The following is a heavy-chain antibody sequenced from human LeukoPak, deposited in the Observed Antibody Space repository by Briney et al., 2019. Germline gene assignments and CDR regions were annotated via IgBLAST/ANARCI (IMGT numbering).Heavy chain of an antibody. V-gene: IGHV4-38-2*01. Sequence: SETLSLTXAVSGYSISSGYYWGWIRQPPGKGLEWIGSIYHSGSTYYNPSLKSRVTISVDTSKNQFSLKLSSVTAADTAVYYCARSGGLRDYFDYWGQGTLVTVSS. CDR2: IYHSGST. J-gene: IGHJ4*02. D-gene: IGHD5-12*01. CDR1: GYSISSGYY. CDR3: ARSGGLRDYFDY.